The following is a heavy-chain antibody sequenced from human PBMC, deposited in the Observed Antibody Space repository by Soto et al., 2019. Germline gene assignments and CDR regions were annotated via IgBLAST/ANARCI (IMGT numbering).Heavy chain of an antibody. V-gene: IGHV3-30-3*01. CDR1: GFTFSNYA. D-gene: IGHD3-10*01. CDR3: ARDGLITPPMDV. CDR2: ISYDGTDK. J-gene: IGHJ6*01. Sequence: QVQLVESGGGVVQPGRSLRLSCAASGFTFSNYAIHWVRQTPAKGLEWVAIISYDGTDKYYADFVRGRFTVSRVNSRNTVYLQMNSLRGDDTAVYYCARDGLITPPMDVW.